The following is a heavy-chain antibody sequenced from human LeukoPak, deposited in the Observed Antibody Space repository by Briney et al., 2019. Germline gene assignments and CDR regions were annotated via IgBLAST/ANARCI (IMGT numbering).Heavy chain of an antibody. V-gene: IGHV3-7*03. Sequence: QSGGSLRLSCAASGFNFSNYWMSWVRQTPGKGLEWVANINRDGSEKYYVDSVEGQFTTSRDNAKNSLFLQMNSLRVEDTAVYYCARRRGYSYGRNNYYFDYWGQGTLVTVSS. D-gene: IGHD5-18*01. CDR3: ARRRGYSYGRNNYYFDY. CDR1: GFNFSNYW. CDR2: INRDGSEK. J-gene: IGHJ4*02.